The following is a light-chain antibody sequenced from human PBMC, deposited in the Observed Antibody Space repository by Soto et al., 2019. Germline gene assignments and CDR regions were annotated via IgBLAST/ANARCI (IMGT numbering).Light chain of an antibody. J-gene: IGLJ1*01. Sequence: QSALTQPASVSGSPGQSITISSTGTSSDVGGYNYVSWYQQHPGKAPKLMIYEVSNRPSGVSNRFSGSKSANTASLTISGLQAEDEADYFCSSYGSTSTRYVFGTGTKVTVL. CDR2: EVS. V-gene: IGLV2-14*01. CDR3: SSYGSTSTRYV. CDR1: SSDVGGYNY.